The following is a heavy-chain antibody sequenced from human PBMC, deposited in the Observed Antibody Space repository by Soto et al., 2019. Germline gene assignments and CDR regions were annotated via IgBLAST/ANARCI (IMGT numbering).Heavy chain of an antibody. D-gene: IGHD1-26*01. CDR2: ISGSGGST. J-gene: IGHJ4*02. CDR1: GFTFSSYA. CDR3: ARRGSGSYYDY. Sequence: EVQLLESGGGLVQPGGSLRLSCAASGFTFSSYAMRWVRQAPVKGLEWVSAISGSGGSTYYADSVKGRFTISRDNSKNTLYLQMKSLIAGDTAVYYCARRGSGSYYDYWGQGTLVTVSS. V-gene: IGHV3-23*01.